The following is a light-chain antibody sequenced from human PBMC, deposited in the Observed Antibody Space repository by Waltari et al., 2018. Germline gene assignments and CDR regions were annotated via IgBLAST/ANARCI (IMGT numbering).Light chain of an antibody. Sequence: QSALTQPASVSGSPGQSITISCSGPDSDVGAYAFVSWYQQHPGKAPHLIIYEVSNRPSGISNRFSASKSGNTASLTISGLQAEDEAYYYCSSYTTSSAPGVFGTGTRVTVL. CDR1: DSDVGAYAF. J-gene: IGLJ1*01. CDR2: EVS. CDR3: SSYTTSSAPGV. V-gene: IGLV2-14*01.